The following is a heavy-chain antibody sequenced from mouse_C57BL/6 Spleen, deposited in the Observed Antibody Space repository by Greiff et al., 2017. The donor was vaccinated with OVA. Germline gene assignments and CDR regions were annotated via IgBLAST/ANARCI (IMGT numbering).Heavy chain of an antibody. Sequence: QVQLQQSGPELVKPGASVKISCKASGYAFSSSWMNWVKQRPGKGLEWIGRIYPGDGDTNYNGKFKGKATLTADKSSSTAYMQLSSLTSEDSAVYFCAALYDGYYDWYFDVWGTGTTVTVSS. J-gene: IGHJ1*03. V-gene: IGHV1-82*01. CDR2: IYPGDGDT. CDR1: GYAFSSSW. CDR3: AALYDGYYDWYFDV. D-gene: IGHD2-3*01.